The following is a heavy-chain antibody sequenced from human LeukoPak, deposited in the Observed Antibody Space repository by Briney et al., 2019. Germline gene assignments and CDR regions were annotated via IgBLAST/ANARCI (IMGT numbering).Heavy chain of an antibody. D-gene: IGHD6-13*01. CDR3: ARDEPDSSSWYGDAFDI. CDR2: IYYSGST. V-gene: IGHV4-59*12. CDR1: GGSISSYY. J-gene: IGHJ3*02. Sequence: SETLSLTCTVSGGSISSYYWNWIRQPPWKGLEWIGYIYYSGSTNYNPSLKSRVTISVDTSKNQFSLKLSSVTAADTAIYYCARDEPDSSSWYGDAFDIWGQGTMVTVSS.